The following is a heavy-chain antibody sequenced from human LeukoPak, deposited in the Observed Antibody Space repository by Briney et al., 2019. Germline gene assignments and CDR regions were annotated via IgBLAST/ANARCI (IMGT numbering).Heavy chain of an antibody. CDR2: INTNSGST. V-gene: IGHV1-2*02. CDR1: GYTFTSYY. CDR3: ARNSHGYSSGWLQFNFDY. Sequence: ASVKVSCKASGYTFTSYYMHWVRQAPGQGLEWMGWINTNSGSTNYAQKLQGRVTMTTDTSISTAYMELSRLRSDDTAVYYCARNSHGYSSGWLQFNFDYWGQGTLVTVSS. D-gene: IGHD6-19*01. J-gene: IGHJ4*02.